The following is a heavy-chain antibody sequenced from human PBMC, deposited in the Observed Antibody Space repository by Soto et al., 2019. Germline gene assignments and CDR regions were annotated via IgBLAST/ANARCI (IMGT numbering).Heavy chain of an antibody. D-gene: IGHD1-26*01. CDR2: LSGSDGKT. V-gene: IGHV3-23*01. J-gene: IGHJ4*02. CDR3: ARWSFLDH. CDR1: GFSFSSFV. Sequence: EVQLLESGGRLVQPGGSLRLSCATSGFSFSSFVMSWVRQAPGQGLEWVSSLSGSDGKTYYADSVKGRFSMSTDTSKSTLYLEMNSLRAEDTAVYYCARWSFLDHWGQGTRVTVS.